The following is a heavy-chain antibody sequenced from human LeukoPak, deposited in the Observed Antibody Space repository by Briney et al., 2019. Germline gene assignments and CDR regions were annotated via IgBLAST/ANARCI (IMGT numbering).Heavy chain of an antibody. V-gene: IGHV4-39*07. Sequence: SETLSLTCTVSGGSISSSSYYWGWIRQPPGKGLEWIGSIYYSGSTYYNPSLKSRVTISVDTSKNQFSLKLSSVTAADTAVYYCARGGMILNWFDPWGQGTLVTVSS. D-gene: IGHD3-22*01. CDR3: ARGGMILNWFDP. CDR1: GGSISSSSYY. J-gene: IGHJ5*02. CDR2: IYYSGST.